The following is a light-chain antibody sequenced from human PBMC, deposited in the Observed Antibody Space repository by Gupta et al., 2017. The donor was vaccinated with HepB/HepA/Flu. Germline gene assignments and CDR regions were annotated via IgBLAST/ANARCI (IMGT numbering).Light chain of an antibody. CDR2: AAS. CDR1: QGISSY. J-gene: IGKJ3*01. CDR3: QQLNSYSFT. V-gene: IGKV1-9*01. Sequence: DIQLTQSPSFLSASVGDRVTITCRASQGISSYLAWYQQKPGNAPKLLIYAASTLQSGVPSRFSGSGSGTEFTLTISSLQPEDFATYYCQQLNSYSFTFGPGTKVDIK.